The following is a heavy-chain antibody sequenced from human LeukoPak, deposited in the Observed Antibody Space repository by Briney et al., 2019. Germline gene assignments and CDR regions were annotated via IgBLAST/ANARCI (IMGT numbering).Heavy chain of an antibody. V-gene: IGHV3-21*01. D-gene: IGHD6-13*01. J-gene: IGHJ3*02. CDR2: ISSSSSYI. CDR3: ARGAAIAAAGNAFDI. Sequence: GGSLRLSCAASGFTFSSYSMNWVRQAPGKGLEWVSSISSSSSYIYYADSVKGRFTISRDNAKNSLYLQMNSLRAEDTAVYYCARGAAIAAAGNAFDIWGQGTMVTVSS. CDR1: GFTFSSYS.